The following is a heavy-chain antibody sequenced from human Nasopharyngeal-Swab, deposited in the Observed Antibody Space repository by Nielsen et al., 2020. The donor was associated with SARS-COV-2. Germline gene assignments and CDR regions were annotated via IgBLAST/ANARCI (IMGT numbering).Heavy chain of an antibody. Sequence: ASVKVSCKASGYTFTGYYMHWVRQAPGQGLEWMGWINPNSGGTNYAQKLQGRVTMTRDTSISTAYMELSRLRSDDTAVYYCARESREVVPAANWFDPWGQGTLVTVSS. CDR1: GYTFTGYY. V-gene: IGHV1-2*02. D-gene: IGHD2-2*01. CDR3: ARESREVVPAANWFDP. CDR2: INPNSGGT. J-gene: IGHJ5*02.